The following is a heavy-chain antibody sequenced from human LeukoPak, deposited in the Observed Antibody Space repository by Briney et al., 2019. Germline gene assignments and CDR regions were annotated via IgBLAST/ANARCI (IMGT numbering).Heavy chain of an antibody. D-gene: IGHD4/OR15-4a*01. J-gene: IGHJ4*02. V-gene: IGHV3-23*01. CDR1: GFTFNNYA. CDR3: ARDPGAFPYFFDS. CDR2: ISGDGVSP. Sequence: GGSLRFSCAASGFTFNNYALTWVRQTPGKGLEWVSAISGDGVSPYYADSVRGRFTISRDNSKNTLYLQMNSLRVEDTAVYFCARDPGAFPYFFDSWGQGTLVTVSS.